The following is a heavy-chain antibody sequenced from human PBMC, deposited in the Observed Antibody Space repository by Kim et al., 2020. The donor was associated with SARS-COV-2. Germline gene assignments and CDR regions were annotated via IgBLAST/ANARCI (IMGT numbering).Heavy chain of an antibody. D-gene: IGHD3-10*01. CDR3: TTITVWFGECYLDY. Sequence: DEPVQGRFTISRDDSKHTLYLQMNSLKTEDTAVYYCTTITVWFGECYLDYWGQGTLVTVSS. V-gene: IGHV3-15*01. J-gene: IGHJ4*02.